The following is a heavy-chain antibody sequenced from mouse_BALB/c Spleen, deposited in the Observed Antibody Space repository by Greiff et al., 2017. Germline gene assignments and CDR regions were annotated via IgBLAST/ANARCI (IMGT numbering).Heavy chain of an antibody. Sequence: VKLQESGPELVKPGASVRISCKASGYTFTSYYIHWVKQRPGQGLEWIGWIYPGNVNTKYNEKFKGKATLTADKSSSTAYMQLSSLTSEDSAVYFCARSGLVDAMDYWGQGTSVTVSS. CDR1: GYTFTSYY. CDR3: ARSGLVDAMDY. V-gene: IGHV1S56*01. J-gene: IGHJ4*01. CDR2: IYPGNVNT. D-gene: IGHD3-2*02.